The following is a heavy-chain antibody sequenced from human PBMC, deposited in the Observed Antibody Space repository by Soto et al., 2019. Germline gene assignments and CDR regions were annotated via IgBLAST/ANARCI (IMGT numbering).Heavy chain of an antibody. J-gene: IGHJ6*02. CDR2: ISGSGVST. Sequence: PGGSLRLSCAASGFTFSSYAMSWVRQAPGKGLEWVSAISGSGVSTYYADSVKGRFTISRDNSKNTLYLQMNSLRAEDTAVYYCAKDPDFWSGLDVWGQGTTVTVSS. CDR1: GFTFSSYA. CDR3: AKDPDFWSGLDV. V-gene: IGHV3-23*01. D-gene: IGHD3-3*01.